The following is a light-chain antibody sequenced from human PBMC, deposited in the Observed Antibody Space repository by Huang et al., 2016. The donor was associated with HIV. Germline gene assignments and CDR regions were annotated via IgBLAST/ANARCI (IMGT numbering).Light chain of an antibody. CDR1: RSVSNY. V-gene: IGKV3-11*01. CDR3: QQRSSWPLT. J-gene: IGKJ4*01. CDR2: GAS. Sequence: EIVLTQSPATLSLSPGERATLSCRASRSVSNYVAWYQQKSGQAPRLLFYGASNRVTGIPARFSGSGSGTNFTLTISSLEPEDFAVYYCQQRSSWPLTFGGGTKVEIK.